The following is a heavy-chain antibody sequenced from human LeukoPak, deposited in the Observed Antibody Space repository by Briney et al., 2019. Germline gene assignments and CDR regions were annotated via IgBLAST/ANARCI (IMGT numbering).Heavy chain of an antibody. J-gene: IGHJ3*02. D-gene: IGHD3-22*01. CDR2: INAGNGNT. CDR1: GYTFTSYA. V-gene: IGHV1-3*01. CDR3: ASSRRQYYYDSSARRADAFDI. Sequence: ASVKVSCKASGYTFTSYAMHWVRQAPGQRLEWIGWINAGNGNTKYSQKFQGRVTITRDTSASTAYMELSSLRSEDTAVYYCASSRRQYYYDSSARRADAFDIWGQGTMVTVSS.